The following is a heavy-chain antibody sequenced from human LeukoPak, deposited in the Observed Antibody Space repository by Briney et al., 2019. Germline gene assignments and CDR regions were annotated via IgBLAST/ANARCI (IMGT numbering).Heavy chain of an antibody. D-gene: IGHD3-22*01. CDR3: ARDSMIVVVIGAFDI. CDR2: ISWNSGSI. Sequence: GGSLRLSCAASGFTFDDYAMHWVRQAPGKGLEWVSGISWNSGSIGYADSVKGRFTISRDNAKNSLYLQMNSLRAEDTALYYCARDSMIVVVIGAFDIWGQGTMVTVSS. CDR1: GFTFDDYA. J-gene: IGHJ3*02. V-gene: IGHV3-9*01.